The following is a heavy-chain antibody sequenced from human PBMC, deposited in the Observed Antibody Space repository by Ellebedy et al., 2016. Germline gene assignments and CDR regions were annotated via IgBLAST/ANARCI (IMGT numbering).Heavy chain of an antibody. V-gene: IGHV3-23*01. D-gene: IGHD3-3*01. J-gene: IGHJ4*02. Sequence: GGSLRLXXAASGFTFSSYAMSWVRQAPGKGLEWVSAISGSGGSTYYSDSVKGRFTISRDNSKNTLYLQMNSLRAEDTAVYYCAKVVDFWSSGGFDYWGQGTLVTVSS. CDR3: AKVVDFWSSGGFDY. CDR1: GFTFSSYA. CDR2: ISGSGGST.